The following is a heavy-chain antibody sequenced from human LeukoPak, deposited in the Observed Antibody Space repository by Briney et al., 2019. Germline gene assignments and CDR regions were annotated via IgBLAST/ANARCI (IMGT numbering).Heavy chain of an antibody. CDR1: GFTLSSYS. J-gene: IGHJ6*03. Sequence: AGGSLRLSCAVSGFTLSSYSMNWVRQAPGKGLEWVAYITSSGTIYYADSVKGRFTISRDNAKNSLYLQMNSLRAEDTAVYYCARAVAGTDYYYMDVWGKGTTVTVSS. CDR2: ITSSGTI. V-gene: IGHV3-21*05. CDR3: ARAVAGTDYYYMDV. D-gene: IGHD6-19*01.